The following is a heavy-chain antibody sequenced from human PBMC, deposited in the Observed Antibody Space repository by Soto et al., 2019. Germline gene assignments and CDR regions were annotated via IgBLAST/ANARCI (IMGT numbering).Heavy chain of an antibody. J-gene: IGHJ3*02. CDR1: GFTFSSYS. CDR3: ARAGTASAFDI. Sequence: AGALRVSCAASGFTFSSYSMSWLRQAPGKGLEWVSSIRSSSYIYYADSVKGRFIITRHNAKNSLYLQINSLRAEATVVYYCARAGTASAFDIWGQGTMVTSSS. CDR2: IRSSSYI. D-gene: IGHD1-1*01. V-gene: IGHV3-21*01.